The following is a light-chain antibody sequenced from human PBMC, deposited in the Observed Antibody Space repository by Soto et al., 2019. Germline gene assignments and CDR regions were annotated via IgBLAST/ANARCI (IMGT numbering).Light chain of an antibody. CDR2: DAS. V-gene: IGKV1-12*01. Sequence: DIQMTQSPSSVSASVGDRVTVTCRASQGIGSWLAWYQQKPGKAPNLLIYDASKLHSGVPSRFSGSGSGTDFSLTISRLQPEDFATYYCQQANSFPHTFGGGTKVEI. CDR1: QGIGSW. CDR3: QQANSFPHT. J-gene: IGKJ4*01.